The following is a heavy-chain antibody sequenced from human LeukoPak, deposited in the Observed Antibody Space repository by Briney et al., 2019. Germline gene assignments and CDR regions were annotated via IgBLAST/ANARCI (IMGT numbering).Heavy chain of an antibody. CDR2: INAGNGNT. CDR3: ARDHGSSKEDDAFDI. V-gene: IGHV1-3*01. CDR1: GYTFTNCA. J-gene: IGHJ3*02. Sequence: ASVKVSCKASGYTFTNCAMHWVRQAPGQRLEWMGWINAGNGNTKYSQKFQGRVTITRDTSASTAYMGLSSLRSEDTAVYYCARDHGSSKEDDAFDIWGQGTMVTVSS. D-gene: IGHD6-13*01.